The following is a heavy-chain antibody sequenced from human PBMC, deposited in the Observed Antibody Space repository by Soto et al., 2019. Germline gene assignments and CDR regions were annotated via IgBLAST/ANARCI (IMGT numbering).Heavy chain of an antibody. V-gene: IGHV1-2*04. CDR2: INPNSGVT. CDR1: GDRFTDYY. D-gene: IGHD5-12*01. J-gene: IGHJ6*03. Sequence: QVQLVQSGAEVKEPGASVTVSCRASGDRFTDYYMHWVRQAPGQGLEWMGWINPNSGVTKYAQKFQGWVTRTRDTSIRTVYMQLSRLGLDDTAIYYCARESGGATATLDYYYFYMDVWGTGTTVTVSS. CDR3: ARESGGATATLDYYYFYMDV.